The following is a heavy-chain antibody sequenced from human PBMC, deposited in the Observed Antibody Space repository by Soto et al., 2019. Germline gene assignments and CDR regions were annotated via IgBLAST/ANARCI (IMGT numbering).Heavy chain of an antibody. CDR1: GFTFSSYA. CDR3: AKDLHYDILTGYPNWFDP. CDR2: ISGSGGST. Sequence: GGSLRLSCAASGFTFSSYAMSWVRQAPGKGLEWVAAISGSGGSTYYADSVKGRFTISRDNTKNTLYLQMNSLRAEAMAFYYCAKDLHYDILTGYPNWFDPWGQGTLVTVSS. D-gene: IGHD3-9*01. V-gene: IGHV3-23*01. J-gene: IGHJ5*02.